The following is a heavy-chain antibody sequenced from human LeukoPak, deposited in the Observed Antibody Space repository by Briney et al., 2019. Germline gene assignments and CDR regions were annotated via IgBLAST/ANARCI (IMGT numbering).Heavy chain of an antibody. V-gene: IGHV3-74*01. D-gene: IGHD3-22*01. CDR2: INSDESST. J-gene: IGHJ3*02. CDR1: GFTFSSYG. Sequence: GGSLRLSCAASGFTFSSYGMHWVRQAPGKGLVWVSRINSDESSTDYADSVKGRFTISRDNAKNTLYLQMNSLRAEDTAVYYCARVRDGTMTNAFDIWGQGTMVTVSS. CDR3: ARVRDGTMTNAFDI.